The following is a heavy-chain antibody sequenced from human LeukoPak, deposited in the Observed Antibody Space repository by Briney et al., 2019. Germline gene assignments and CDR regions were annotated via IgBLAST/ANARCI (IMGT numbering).Heavy chain of an antibody. CDR3: ARATFGGVITYSDY. J-gene: IGHJ4*02. V-gene: IGHV1-69*06. CDR1: GGTFSSYA. D-gene: IGHD3-16*02. Sequence: SVKVSCKASGGTFSSYAISWVRQAPGQGLEWMGGIIPIFGTANYAQKFQGRVTITADKSTSTAYMELSSLRSEDTAVYYCARATFGGVITYSDYWGQGTLVTVSS. CDR2: IIPIFGTA.